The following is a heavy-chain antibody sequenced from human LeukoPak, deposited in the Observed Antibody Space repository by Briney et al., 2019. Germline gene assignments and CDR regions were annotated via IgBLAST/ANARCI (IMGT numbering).Heavy chain of an antibody. D-gene: IGHD2-15*01. Sequence: PGGSLSLSCAASGFTFRDYWMHWVRQVPGKGLLWVSHINSDGSITDYADSVKGRFTISRDNARNTLSLQMDSLRVEDTAVYYCARNPSGDYDYWGQGALVTVSS. CDR3: ARNPSGDYDY. J-gene: IGHJ4*02. CDR1: GFTFRDYW. CDR2: INSDGSIT. V-gene: IGHV3-74*01.